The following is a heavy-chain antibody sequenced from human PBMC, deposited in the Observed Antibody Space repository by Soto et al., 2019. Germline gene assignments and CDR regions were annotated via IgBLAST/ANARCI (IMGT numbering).Heavy chain of an antibody. CDR1: DFDFSSYG. D-gene: IGHD3-10*01. CDR2: SSYDGRET. CDR3: ARDSGWPILNFDN. Sequence: GGSLRLSCAASDFDFSSYGIHWVRQAPGKGLEWVAASSYDGRETFYADSAKGRFTVSKEMFKNTAFLQMNALRHEDTAVYFCARDSGWPILNFDNWGQGTPVTVSS. V-gene: IGHV3-30*03. J-gene: IGHJ4*02.